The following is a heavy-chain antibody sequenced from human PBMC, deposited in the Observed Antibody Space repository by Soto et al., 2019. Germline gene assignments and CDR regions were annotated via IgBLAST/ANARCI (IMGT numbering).Heavy chain of an antibody. V-gene: IGHV4-59*08. Sequence: SETLSLTCTVSGGSISSYYWSWIRQPPGKGLEWIGYIYYSGSTNYNPSLKSRVTISVDTSKNQFSLKLSSVTAADTAVYYCARRKREYSGYDREDNWFDPWGQGTLVTRLL. D-gene: IGHD5-12*01. CDR2: IYYSGST. J-gene: IGHJ5*02. CDR1: GGSISSYY. CDR3: ARRKREYSGYDREDNWFDP.